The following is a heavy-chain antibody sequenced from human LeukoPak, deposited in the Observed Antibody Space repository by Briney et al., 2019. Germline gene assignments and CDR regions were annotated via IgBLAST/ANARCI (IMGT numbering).Heavy chain of an antibody. J-gene: IGHJ5*02. CDR1: GFTFSSYE. V-gene: IGHV3-48*03. CDR2: ISSSCCTI. D-gene: IGHD2-15*01. Sequence: GGYLRLSCAASGFTFSSYEMNWVRQAPGKGLEWVSYISSSCCTIYYADSVKGRFTISRDNARNSLYLQMNSLRAEDTAVYYCARDLGYCSGGGCFYWFDPWGQGTLVTVSS. CDR3: ARDLGYCSGGGCFYWFDP.